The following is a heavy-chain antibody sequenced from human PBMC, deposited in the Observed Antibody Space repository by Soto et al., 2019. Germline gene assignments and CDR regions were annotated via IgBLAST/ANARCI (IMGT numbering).Heavy chain of an antibody. D-gene: IGHD3-22*01. CDR3: ATRFYDSSGYYLFYFDS. CDR1: GGSFSFYY. CDR2: INHSGST. Sequence: QVQLHQWGAGLLKPSETLSLTCAVSGGSFSFYYWSWIRQPPGKELEWIGEINHSGSTNYNSSLKSRVTISVDTSKNQSSLKLSSVPAADTAVYYCATRFYDSSGYYLFYFDSWGQGTLVTVSS. V-gene: IGHV4-34*01. J-gene: IGHJ4*02.